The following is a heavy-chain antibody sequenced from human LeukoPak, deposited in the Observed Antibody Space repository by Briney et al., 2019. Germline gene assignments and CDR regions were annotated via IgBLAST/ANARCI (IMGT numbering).Heavy chain of an antibody. CDR2: INPNSGGT. J-gene: IGHJ5*02. V-gene: IGHV1-2*02. CDR3: ALIGDHAWFDP. D-gene: IGHD3-10*01. CDR1: GYTFTGYY. Sequence: VASVKVSCKASGYTFTGYYMHWVRQAPGQGLEWMGWINPNSGGTNYAQEFQGRVTMTRDTSITTAYMELSTLRSDDTAVYYYALIGDHAWFDPWGQGTLVTVSS.